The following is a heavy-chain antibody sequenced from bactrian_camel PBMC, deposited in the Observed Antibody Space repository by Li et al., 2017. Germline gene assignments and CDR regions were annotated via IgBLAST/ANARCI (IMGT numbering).Heavy chain of an antibody. D-gene: IGHD2*01. Sequence: HVQLVESGGGSVQAGGSLRLSCAVSGISYSNYCMGWFRQAPGKEREAVATLTMDGTESYADSAKGRFTISQDNAQNTLYLQMSSLKPEDTAMYYCGADFDPDCTDGYDFLGQGTQVTVS. V-gene: IGHV3S53*01. CDR1: GISYSNYC. CDR2: LTMDGTE. J-gene: IGHJ4*01. CDR3: GADFDPDCTDGYDF.